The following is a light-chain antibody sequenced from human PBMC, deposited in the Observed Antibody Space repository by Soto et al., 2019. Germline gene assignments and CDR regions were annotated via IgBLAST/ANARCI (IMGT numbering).Light chain of an antibody. CDR1: QSISSY. CDR3: QQYNSYPWT. J-gene: IGKJ1*01. CDR2: KAS. V-gene: IGKV1-5*03. Sequence: DIQMTQSPSSLSASVGDRVTVTWRASQSISSYLNWYQQKPGKAPKLLIYKASSLESGVPSRFSGSGSGTEFTLTISSLQPDDFATYYCQQYNSYPWTFGQGTKVDIK.